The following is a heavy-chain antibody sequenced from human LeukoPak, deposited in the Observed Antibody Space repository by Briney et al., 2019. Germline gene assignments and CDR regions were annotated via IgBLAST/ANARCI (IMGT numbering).Heavy chain of an antibody. CDR3: ARGPRLEAFDI. J-gene: IGHJ3*02. CDR2: IRSKANSYAT. CDR1: GFTFSGSA. V-gene: IGHV3-73*01. D-gene: IGHD3-16*01. Sequence: PGGSLRLSCAASGFTFSGSAMHWVRQASGKGLEWVGRIRSKANSYATAYAASVKGRFTISRDDSKNTAYLQMNSLRAEDTALYYCARGPRLEAFDIWGRGTMVTVSS.